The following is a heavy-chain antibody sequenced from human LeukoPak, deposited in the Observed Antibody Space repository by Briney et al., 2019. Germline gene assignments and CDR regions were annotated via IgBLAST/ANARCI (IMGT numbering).Heavy chain of an antibody. CDR2: IGYDGRDK. CDR1: GFTFSSYG. D-gene: IGHD1-26*01. CDR3: EKDWLWEGRTVDLNV. J-gene: IGHJ3*01. V-gene: IGHV3-30*02. Sequence: QPGGSLRLSCAASGFTFSSYGMDWARQAPGKGLEWVTFIGYDGRDKYYADSVKGRFTVSKDNSKNTLYLPMSSLRAEDTAVYYCEKDWLWEGRTVDLNVWGQGTMVTVSS.